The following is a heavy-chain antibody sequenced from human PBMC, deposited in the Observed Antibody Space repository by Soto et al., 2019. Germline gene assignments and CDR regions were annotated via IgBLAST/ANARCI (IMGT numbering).Heavy chain of an antibody. CDR1: GGSISSYY. J-gene: IGHJ5*02. V-gene: IGHV4-59*01. CDR3: ARDQTDYYGSGSYYLKGWFDP. Sequence: QVQLQESGPGLVKPSETLSLTCTVSGGSISSYYWSWIRQPPGKGLEWIGYISYIGGTHYNPSRKSRVTISVDTSKNQFSLKLSSVTAADTAVYYCARDQTDYYGSGSYYLKGWFDPWGQGTLVTVSS. CDR2: ISYIGGT. D-gene: IGHD3-10*01.